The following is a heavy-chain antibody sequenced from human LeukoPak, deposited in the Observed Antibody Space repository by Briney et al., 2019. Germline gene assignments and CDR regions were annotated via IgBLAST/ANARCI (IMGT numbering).Heavy chain of an antibody. Sequence: VASVKVSCKASGGTFSSYAISWVRQAPGQGLEWMGGIIPIFGTANYAQKFQGRVTITADESTSTAYMELSSLRSEDTAVYYCARDHVEGYQLLHAFDIWGQGTMVTVSS. V-gene: IGHV1-69*13. CDR2: IIPIFGTA. J-gene: IGHJ3*02. D-gene: IGHD2-2*01. CDR3: ARDHVEGYQLLHAFDI. CDR1: GGTFSSYA.